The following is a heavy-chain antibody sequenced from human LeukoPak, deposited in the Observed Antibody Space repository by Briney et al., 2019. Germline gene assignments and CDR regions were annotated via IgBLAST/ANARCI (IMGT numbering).Heavy chain of an antibody. D-gene: IGHD3-10*01. J-gene: IGHJ4*02. CDR2: IHDDGST. V-gene: IGHV4-59*01. CDR3: ARSYYYGSGNVVFDH. CDR1: GGSIDSND. Sequence: SETLSLTCTVSGGSIDSNDWSWIRQPPGKGLEWIGYIHDDGSTNFNPSLQSRVIISVDTSKSQFSLRLSSVTAADTAVYYCARSYYYGSGNVVFDHWGQGSLVTVSS.